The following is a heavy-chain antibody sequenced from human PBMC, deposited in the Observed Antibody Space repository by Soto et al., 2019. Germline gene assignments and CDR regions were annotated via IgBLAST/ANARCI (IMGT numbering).Heavy chain of an antibody. CDR2: IYHSGRT. CDR3: ARLRTYDLMTAPDY. J-gene: IGHJ4*02. Sequence: QVQLQESGPGLVKPSGTLSLTCVVSGGSISSSNWWSWVRQPPGKGLEWIGEIYHSGRTNYNPSLKSRVTISLDKSKNQFTLKLSSVTAADTAVYYCARLRTYDLMTAPDYWGQGTLVTVSS. V-gene: IGHV4-4*02. D-gene: IGHD3-9*01. CDR1: GGSISSSNW.